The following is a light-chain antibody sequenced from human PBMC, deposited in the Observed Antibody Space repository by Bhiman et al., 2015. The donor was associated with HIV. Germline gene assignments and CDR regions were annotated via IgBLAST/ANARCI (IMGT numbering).Light chain of an antibody. Sequence: SYELTQAPSVSVAPGRPASITCGGDNIGSKSVHWYQQKPGQAPVVVMFYDSDRPSGIPDRFSGSKSGNTATLTISRVEAGDEADYYCQVWDSSSGHPSYVFGTGTKVTVL. V-gene: IGLV3-21*04. CDR1: NIGSKS. CDR3: QVWDSSSGHPSYV. CDR2: YDS. J-gene: IGLJ1*01.